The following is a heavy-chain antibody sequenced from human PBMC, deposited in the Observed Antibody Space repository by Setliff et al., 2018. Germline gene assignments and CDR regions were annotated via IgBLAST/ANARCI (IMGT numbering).Heavy chain of an antibody. CDR1: GASISINSYY. J-gene: IGHJ5*02. V-gene: IGHV4-39*01. D-gene: IGHD1-1*01. CDR2: ILYTGST. Sequence: SETLSLTCTVSGASISINSYYWTWIRQSPGKGLEWIGNILYTGSTTYHPSLKSRLTMSVDTSKNQFSLQLRSVTAADTAVYFCSPGGAYGTGWFDPWGQGTLVTGSS. CDR3: SPGGAYGTGWFDP.